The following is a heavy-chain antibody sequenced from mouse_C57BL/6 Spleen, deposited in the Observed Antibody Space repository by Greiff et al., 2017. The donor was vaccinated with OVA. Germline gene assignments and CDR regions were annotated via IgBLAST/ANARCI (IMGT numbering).Heavy chain of an antibody. CDR3: ARSYYDYDVDY. CDR1: GYTFTSYG. Sequence: QVQLKQSGAELARPGASVKLSCKASGYTFTSYGISWVKQRTGQGLEWIGEIYPRSGNTYYNEKFKGKATLTADKSSSTAYMELRSLTSEDSAVYFCARSYYDYDVDYWGQGTTLTVSS. D-gene: IGHD2-4*01. J-gene: IGHJ2*01. CDR2: IYPRSGNT. V-gene: IGHV1-81*01.